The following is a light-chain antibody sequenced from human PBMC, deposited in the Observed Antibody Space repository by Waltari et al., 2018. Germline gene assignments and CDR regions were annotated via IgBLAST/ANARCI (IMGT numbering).Light chain of an antibody. CDR3: QQINTYPWT. J-gene: IGKJ1*01. CDR1: PDISRF. Sequence: DIQLTQSPSFLSASTGVTVTITCRASPDISRFLAWYQQKSGKAPKLLISAASTLQRGVPFRFSGSGSGTEFTLTISGLQPEDFATYYCQQINTYPWTFGQGTKVEIK. V-gene: IGKV1-9*01. CDR2: AAS.